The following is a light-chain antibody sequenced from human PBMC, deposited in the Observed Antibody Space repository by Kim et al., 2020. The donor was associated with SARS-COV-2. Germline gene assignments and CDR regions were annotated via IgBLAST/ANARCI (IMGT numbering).Light chain of an antibody. CDR1: QSVSSNY. Sequence: PGERATLSYRASQSVSSNYLAWYQQKPGQAPRLLIYGASSRATGIPDRFSGSGSGTDFTLTISRLEPEDFAVYHCQQYGNSPWTFGQGTKVDIK. CDR3: QQYGNSPWT. CDR2: GAS. J-gene: IGKJ1*01. V-gene: IGKV3-20*01.